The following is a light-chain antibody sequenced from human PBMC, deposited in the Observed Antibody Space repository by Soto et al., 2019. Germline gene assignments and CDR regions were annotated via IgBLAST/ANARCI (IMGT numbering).Light chain of an antibody. CDR2: KIS. V-gene: IGKV2-24*01. J-gene: IGKJ1*01. CDR1: ESLVHSDGTTY. CDR3: LQATRFPWT. Sequence: EIVMTQTPLSSPVTLGQPASISCRSSESLVHSDGTTYLRWVHLRPGQPLRPLIHKISDRFYGVPDRFSGSGAGAEFTLKISRVEAEDVGIYYCLQATRFPWTFGQGTTVQSK.